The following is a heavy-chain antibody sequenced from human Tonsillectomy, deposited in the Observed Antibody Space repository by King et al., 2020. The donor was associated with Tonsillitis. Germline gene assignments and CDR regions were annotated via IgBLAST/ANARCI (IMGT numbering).Heavy chain of an antibody. CDR2: INPSSGST. D-gene: IGHD6-19*01. Sequence: QLVQSGAEVKNPGASVKVSCKASGYTFTSYYMHWVRQAPGQGLEWMGIINPSSGSTTYAQKFQGRVTMTRDTSTSTVYMELSSLRSEDTAMYFCAREIMWLVYWDSWGQGTLVTVSS. CDR1: GYTFTSYY. V-gene: IGHV1-46*01. CDR3: AREIMWLVYWDS. J-gene: IGHJ4*02.